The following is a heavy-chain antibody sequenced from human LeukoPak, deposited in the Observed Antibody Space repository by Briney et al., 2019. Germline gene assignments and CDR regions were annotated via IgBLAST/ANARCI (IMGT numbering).Heavy chain of an antibody. CDR1: GFTFSDYY. D-gene: IGHD6-19*01. CDR3: TRDLRSGWYCDY. CDR2: IRSEVYGGTT. Sequence: PGGSLRLSCAASGFTFSDYYMSWIRQAPGKGLEWVGFIRSEVYGGTTEYAASVKGRFTISRDDSKSIAYLQMNSLKTEDTAVYYCTRDLRSGWYCDYLGQGTLVTVSS. V-gene: IGHV3-49*03. J-gene: IGHJ4*02.